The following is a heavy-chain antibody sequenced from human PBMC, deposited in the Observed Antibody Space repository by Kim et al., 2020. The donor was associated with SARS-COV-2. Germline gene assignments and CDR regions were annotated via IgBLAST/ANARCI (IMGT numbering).Heavy chain of an antibody. V-gene: IGHV3-30*07. Sequence: AYSVRGRYTISRYNSKNPLYLQMNRLIAEETAVYYCARTLVLSGYYCMDVWGQGTTVTVSS. J-gene: IGHJ6*02. D-gene: IGHD3-10*01. CDR3: ARTLVLSGYYCMDV.